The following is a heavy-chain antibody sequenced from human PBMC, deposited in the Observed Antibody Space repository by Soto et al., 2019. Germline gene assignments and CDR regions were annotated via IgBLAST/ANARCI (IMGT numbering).Heavy chain of an antibody. Sequence: SEALSLICTVYVDSIRRGDSCWSWIRQPPGKGLEWIGYIYYSGRSYDKPSLKSRVTMSVDTSKNQFSLTLTSVTAADTAVYYCARGGGFDSWGRGTLVTVSS. V-gene: IGHV4-30-4*01. J-gene: IGHJ4*02. CDR3: ARGGGFDS. D-gene: IGHD3-16*01. CDR2: IYYSGRS. CDR1: VDSIRRGDSC.